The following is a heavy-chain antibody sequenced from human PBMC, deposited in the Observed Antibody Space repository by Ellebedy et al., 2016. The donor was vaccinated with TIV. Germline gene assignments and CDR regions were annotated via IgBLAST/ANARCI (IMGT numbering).Heavy chain of an antibody. CDR1: GGSFSGYY. D-gene: IGHD6-19*01. CDR2: INHSGST. CDR3: ARVRPGIAVAGTPGATFDY. V-gene: IGHV4-34*01. J-gene: IGHJ4*02. Sequence: MPSETLSLTCAVYGGSFSGYYWSWIRQPPGKGLEWIGEINHSGSTNYNPSRKSRVTISVDTSKNQFPLKLSSVTAADTAVYYCARVRPGIAVAGTPGATFDYWGQGTLVTVSS.